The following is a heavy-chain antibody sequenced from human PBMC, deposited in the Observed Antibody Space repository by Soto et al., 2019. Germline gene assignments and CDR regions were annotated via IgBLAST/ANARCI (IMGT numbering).Heavy chain of an antibody. J-gene: IGHJ2*01. CDR3: ARDQDVVVVAAIPRYFDL. V-gene: IGHV3-48*01. Sequence: EVQLVESGGGLVQPGGSLRLSCAASGFTFSSYSMNWVRQAPGKGLEWVSYISSSSSTIYYAESVKGRFTISRDNAKNSLYLQMNSLRAEDTAVYYCARDQDVVVVAAIPRYFDLWGRGTLVTVSS. D-gene: IGHD2-15*01. CDR1: GFTFSSYS. CDR2: ISSSSSTI.